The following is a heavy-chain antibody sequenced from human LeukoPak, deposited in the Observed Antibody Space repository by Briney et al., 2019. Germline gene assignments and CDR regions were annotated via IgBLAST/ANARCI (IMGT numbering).Heavy chain of an antibody. CDR1: GGSISSSSYY. V-gene: IGHV4-39*01. J-gene: IGHJ5*02. CDR2: VYYSGST. Sequence: KPSETLSLTCTVSGGSISSSSYYWGWIRQPPGKRLEWIGNVYYSGSTYYNPSLKSRVTISIDTSKNQFSLKLSSVTAADTAVYYCAKYSTYYPNWFDPWGQGTLVTVSS. CDR3: AKYSTYYPNWFDP. D-gene: IGHD3-10*01.